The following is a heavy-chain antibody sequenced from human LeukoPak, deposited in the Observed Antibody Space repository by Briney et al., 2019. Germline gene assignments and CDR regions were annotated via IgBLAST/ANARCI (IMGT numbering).Heavy chain of an antibody. CDR1: GDSVSSNSAT. J-gene: IGHJ4*02. Sequence: PSQTLSLTCVISGDSVSSNSATWNWMRQSPSRGLEWLGRTYYRSKWYNDYAVSVKSRITINPDTSKNQFSLQLNSVTPEDTAVYYCARGQLVPAHFDYWGQGTLVTVSS. D-gene: IGHD6-6*01. CDR3: ARGQLVPAHFDY. V-gene: IGHV6-1*01. CDR2: TYYRSKWYN.